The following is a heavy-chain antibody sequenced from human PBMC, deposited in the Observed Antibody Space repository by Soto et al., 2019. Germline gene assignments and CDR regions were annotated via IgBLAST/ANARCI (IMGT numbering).Heavy chain of an antibody. CDR3: AAGGGLPRYY. CDR2: IYHSGST. V-gene: IGHV4-30-2*01. CDR1: GGSISSGGYS. D-gene: IGHD5-12*01. Sequence: QLQLQESGSGLVKPSQTLSLTCAVSGGSISSGGYSWSWIRQPPGKGLEGIGYIYHSGSTYYNPSLKSRATIAVDRSKNQCSLKLSSVTAADTAVYYCAAGGGLPRYYWGQGTLVTVSS. J-gene: IGHJ4*02.